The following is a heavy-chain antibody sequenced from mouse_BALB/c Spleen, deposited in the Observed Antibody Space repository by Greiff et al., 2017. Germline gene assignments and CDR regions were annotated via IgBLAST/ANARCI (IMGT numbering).Heavy chain of an antibody. V-gene: IGHV3-6*02. CDR2: ISYDGSN. CDR3: ARVGVRHYAMDY. D-gene: IGHD1-2*01. CDR1: GYSITSGYY. Sequence: EVKLEESGPGLVKPSQSLSLTCPVTGYSITSGYYWNWIRQFPGNQLEWMGYISYDGSNNYNPSLKNRISITRDTSKNQFFLKLNSVTTEDTATYYCARVGVRHYAMDYWGQGTSVTVSS. J-gene: IGHJ4*01.